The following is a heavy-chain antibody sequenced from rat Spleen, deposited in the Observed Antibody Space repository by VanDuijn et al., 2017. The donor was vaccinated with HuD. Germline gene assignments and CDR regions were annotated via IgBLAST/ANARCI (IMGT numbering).Heavy chain of an antibody. CDR2: ISYGDSSGHSST. Sequence: EVQLVESGGGLVQPGRSLKLSCVASGFTFSNYGMHWVRQALTKGLEWVATISYGDSSGHSSTYYRDSVKGRFTISRDNAKSTLSLQMDSLRSEDTATYYCARRHYGYTDYFDYWGQGVMVTVSS. CDR1: GFTFSNYG. J-gene: IGHJ2*01. V-gene: IGHV5-29*01. D-gene: IGHD1-9*01. CDR3: ARRHYGYTDYFDY.